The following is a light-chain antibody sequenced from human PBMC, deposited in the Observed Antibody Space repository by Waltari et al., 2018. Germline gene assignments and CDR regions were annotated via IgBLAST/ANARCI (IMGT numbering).Light chain of an antibody. J-gene: IGLJ2*01. Sequence: QSALTQPASVYGSPGQSFPISSSGTSNDIGSYNYISWYQQHPGRAPKLMIYDVSDRPSGLSDRFSGSKSGNTASLSISGLQAEDEADYYCSSYTSSGTLVFGGGTKLTVL. CDR1: SNDIGSYNY. CDR2: DVS. V-gene: IGLV2-14*03. CDR3: SSYTSSGTLV.